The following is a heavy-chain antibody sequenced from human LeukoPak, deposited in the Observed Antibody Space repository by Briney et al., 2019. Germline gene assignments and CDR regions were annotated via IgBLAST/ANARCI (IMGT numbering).Heavy chain of an antibody. V-gene: IGHV1-18*01. D-gene: IGHD6-13*01. Sequence: ASVKVSCTASGYTFTSYGISWVRQAPGQGLEWMGWISAYNGNTNYAQKLQGRVTMTTDTSTSTAYMELRSLRSDDTAVYYCARERAAAAGTDYYYGMDVWGQGTTVTVSS. J-gene: IGHJ6*02. CDR2: ISAYNGNT. CDR1: GYTFTSYG. CDR3: ARERAAAAGTDYYYGMDV.